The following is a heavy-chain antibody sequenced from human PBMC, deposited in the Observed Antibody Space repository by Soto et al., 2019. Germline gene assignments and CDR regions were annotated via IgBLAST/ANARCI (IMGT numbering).Heavy chain of an antibody. CDR2: IYPGDSDT. CDR3: ASPGSGSYYIH. J-gene: IGHJ4*02. V-gene: IGHV5-51*01. Sequence: GESLKISCEGSGFSFTSYWVGWVRQMPGKGLEWMGIIYPGDSDTRYSPSFQGQVTISADKSISTAYLQWSSLKALDTAMYYCASPGSGSYYIHWGQGTLVTVSS. CDR1: GFSFTSYW. D-gene: IGHD3-10*01.